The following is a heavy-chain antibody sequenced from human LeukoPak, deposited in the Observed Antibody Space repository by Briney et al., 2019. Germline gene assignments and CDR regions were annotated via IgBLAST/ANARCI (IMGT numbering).Heavy chain of an antibody. CDR2: ISSGGYTT. V-gene: IGHV3-48*03. J-gene: IGHJ4*02. Sequence: GGSLRLSCTDSGFTFSSHDMNWVRQAPGRGLEWVSYISSGGYTTRYADSVKGRFTISRDNAKNSLYLQMNSLKAEDTAVYYCAREGSSYAPSEPFYFDYWGQGTLVTVSS. CDR3: AREGSSYAPSEPFYFDY. D-gene: IGHD3-10*01. CDR1: GFTFSSHD.